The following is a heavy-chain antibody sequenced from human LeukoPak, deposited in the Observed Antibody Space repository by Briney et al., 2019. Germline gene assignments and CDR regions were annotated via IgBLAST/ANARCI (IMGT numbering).Heavy chain of an antibody. CDR2: IIPILGIA. J-gene: IGHJ5*02. V-gene: IGHV1-69*04. D-gene: IGHD6-13*01. CDR3: ARDSSSSLPNWFDP. CDR1: GGTFSSYA. Sequence: GASVKVFCKASGGTFSSYAISWVRHAPGQGLEWMGRIIPILGIANYAEKFQGRVTITADKYTSTAYMERSSLRSDDTAVYYCARDSSSSLPNWFDPWGRGTLVTVSS.